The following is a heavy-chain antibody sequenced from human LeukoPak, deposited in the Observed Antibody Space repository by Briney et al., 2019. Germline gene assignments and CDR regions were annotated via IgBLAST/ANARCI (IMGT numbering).Heavy chain of an antibody. CDR3: ARGYYYDSSGGYYFDY. J-gene: IGHJ4*02. CDR1: GYTFTNYY. V-gene: IGHV1-46*01. CDR2: TDPIGGST. D-gene: IGHD3-22*01. Sequence: GASVKVSFKASGYTFTNYYIHWVRQAPGQGLEWMGITDPIGGSTNYAQKFQGRVTMTRDTSTSTVYMELSSLRSEDSAVYYCARGYYYDSSGGYYFDYWGQGTLVTVSS.